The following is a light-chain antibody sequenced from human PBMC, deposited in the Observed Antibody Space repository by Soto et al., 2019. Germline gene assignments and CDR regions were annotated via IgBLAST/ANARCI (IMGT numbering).Light chain of an antibody. V-gene: IGLV1-40*01. CDR3: QSYDSSLSGVV. Sequence: QSVLTQPPSVSGAPGQRVTISCTGSSSNIGAPYDVHWYQQLPGTAPRLLMFGNTNRPSGVPDRFSASKSGTSASLAITGLQAEDEADYYCQSYDSSLSGVVFGGGTQLTVL. CDR2: GNT. J-gene: IGLJ2*01. CDR1: SSNIGAPYD.